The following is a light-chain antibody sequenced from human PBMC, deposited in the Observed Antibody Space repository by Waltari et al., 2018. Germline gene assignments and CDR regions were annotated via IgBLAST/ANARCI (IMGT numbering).Light chain of an antibody. V-gene: IGKV3-20*01. CDR1: QNIGRY. CDR2: EAS. Sequence: DIVLTQSPGTLSLSPGASATLSCRASQNIGRYLVWYQQKPGQAPRLLIYEASRRATGIPDRFSGSGSGTDFSLSISRLAPEDFAVYYCQNHERLPATFGQGTKVEIK. J-gene: IGKJ1*01. CDR3: QNHERLPAT.